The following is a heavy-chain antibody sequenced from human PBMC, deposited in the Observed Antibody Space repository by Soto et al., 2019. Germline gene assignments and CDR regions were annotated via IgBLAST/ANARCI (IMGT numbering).Heavy chain of an antibody. Sequence: GASLKISCKGSGYSFTSYWIAWVRQMPGKGLEWMGIIYPVDSDTRYNPSFRGQVTISADKSISTAYLQWSSLKASDTAMYYCARVLRSGYLAFFYYDMDVWGQGTTVTVSS. J-gene: IGHJ6*02. D-gene: IGHD5-12*01. V-gene: IGHV5-51*01. CDR2: IYPVDSDT. CDR3: ARVLRSGYLAFFYYDMDV. CDR1: GYSFTSYW.